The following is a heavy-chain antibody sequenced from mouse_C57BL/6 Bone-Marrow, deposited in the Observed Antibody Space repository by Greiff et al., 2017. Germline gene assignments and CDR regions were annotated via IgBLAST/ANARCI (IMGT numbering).Heavy chain of an antibody. CDR3: ASSYYGSSYDY. J-gene: IGHJ2*01. Sequence: EVQVVESGGDLVKPGGSLKLSCAASGFTFSSYGMSWVRQTPDKRLEWVATISSGGSYTYFPDSVKGRVTISIDNAKNTLYLQMSSLKSEDTALYYCASSYYGSSYDYWGQGTTLTVSS. CDR2: ISSGGSYT. V-gene: IGHV5-6*01. CDR1: GFTFSSYG. D-gene: IGHD1-1*01.